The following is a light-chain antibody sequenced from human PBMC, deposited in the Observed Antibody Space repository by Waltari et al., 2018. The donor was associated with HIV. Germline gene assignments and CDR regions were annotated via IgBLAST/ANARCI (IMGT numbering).Light chain of an antibody. J-gene: IGLJ3*02. Sequence: QSALTQPPSVSGSPGQSVTIPCTGTSSDVGSFNRVPWYHQPPGPAPKPMIYEVSNRPSGVPDRFSGSKSGNTASLTISGLQAEDEADYYCGSYTSSSTWVFGGGTKLTVL. CDR2: EVS. CDR1: SSDVGSFNR. V-gene: IGLV2-18*02. CDR3: GSYTSSSTWV.